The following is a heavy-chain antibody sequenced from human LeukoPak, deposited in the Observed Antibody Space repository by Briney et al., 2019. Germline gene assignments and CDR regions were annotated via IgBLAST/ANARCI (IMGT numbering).Heavy chain of an antibody. J-gene: IGHJ4*02. D-gene: IGHD3-22*01. CDR1: GFTVSSNY. CDR2: IYSGGST. CDR3: AREGYDSSGYFFDY. V-gene: IGHV3-53*01. Sequence: GGSLRLSCAASGFTVSSNYMSWVRQAPGKGLEWVSVIYSGGSTYYADSVKGRFTISRDNSKNTLYLQMNSLRAEGTAVYYCAREGYDSSGYFFDYWGQGTLVTVSS.